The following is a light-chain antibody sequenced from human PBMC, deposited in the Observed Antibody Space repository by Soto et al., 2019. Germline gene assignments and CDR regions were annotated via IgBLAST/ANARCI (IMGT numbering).Light chain of an antibody. J-gene: IGLJ3*02. CDR3: SSYIRSSSSWV. CDR1: SSDVGSYNL. CDR2: EGS. Sequence: QSALTQPASVSGSPGQSITISCTGTSSDVGSYNLVSWYQQHPGKAPKLMIYEGSKRPSGVSNRFSGSKSGNTASLTISGLQAEDEADYHCSSYIRSSSSWVFGGGTQLTVL. V-gene: IGLV2-14*02.